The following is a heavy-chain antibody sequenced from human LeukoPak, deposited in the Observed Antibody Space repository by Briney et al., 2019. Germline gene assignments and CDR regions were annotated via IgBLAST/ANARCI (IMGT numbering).Heavy chain of an antibody. CDR1: GFTFSSYA. D-gene: IGHD3-3*01. V-gene: IGHV3-30*04. CDR2: ISYDGSNK. CDR3: ARGSYYDFWSGYYTGNWFDP. Sequence: GGSLRLSCAASGFTFSSYAMHWVRQAPGKGLEWVAVISYDGSNKYYADSVKGRFTISRDNSKNTLYLQMNSLRAEDTAVYYCARGSYYDFWSGYYTGNWFDPWGQGTLVTVSS. J-gene: IGHJ5*02.